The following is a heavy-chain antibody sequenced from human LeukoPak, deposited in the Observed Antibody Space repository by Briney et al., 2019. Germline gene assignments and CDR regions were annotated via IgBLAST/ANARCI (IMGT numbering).Heavy chain of an antibody. J-gene: IGHJ1*01. CDR3: ARDILTGSQSRFQH. V-gene: IGHV3-48*04. Sequence: GGSLRLSCAASGFSFSSFSINWVRQAQGKGLEWVSYISSSSSTIYYADSVKGRFTISRDNAKNSLYLQMNSLRAEDTAVYYCARDILTGSQSRFQHWGQGTLVTVSS. D-gene: IGHD3-9*01. CDR1: GFSFSSFS. CDR2: ISSSSSTI.